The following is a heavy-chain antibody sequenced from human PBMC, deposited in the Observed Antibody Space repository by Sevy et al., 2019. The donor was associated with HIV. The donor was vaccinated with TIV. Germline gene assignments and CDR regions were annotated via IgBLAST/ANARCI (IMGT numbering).Heavy chain of an antibody. CDR1: GFTFSNYG. CDR3: AKGAVDCSDGTCYSAYYYSVMDV. J-gene: IGHJ6*02. V-gene: IGHV3-30*18. Sequence: GGSLRLSCAASGFTFSNYGMHWVRQAPGKGLEWVAVISYDGSNQYYADSVQGRFTISRDNSKNTLYLQMNSLRTEDTAVYYCAKGAVDCSDGTCYSAYYYSVMDVWGQGTTVNVSS. CDR2: ISYDGSNQ. D-gene: IGHD2-15*01.